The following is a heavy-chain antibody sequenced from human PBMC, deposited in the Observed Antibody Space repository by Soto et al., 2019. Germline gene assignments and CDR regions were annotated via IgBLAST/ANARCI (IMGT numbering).Heavy chain of an antibody. CDR1: GGTFSSYA. CDR3: ARGSRFGELFPWYYGMDV. J-gene: IGHJ6*02. CDR2: IIPIFGTA. D-gene: IGHD3-10*01. V-gene: IGHV1-69*06. Sequence: QVQLVQSGAEVTKPGSSVKVSCKASGGTFSSYAISWVRQAPGQGLEWMGGIIPIFGTANYAQKFQGRVTITADKSTSTAYMELSSLRSEDTAVYYCARGSRFGELFPWYYGMDVWGQGTTVTVSS.